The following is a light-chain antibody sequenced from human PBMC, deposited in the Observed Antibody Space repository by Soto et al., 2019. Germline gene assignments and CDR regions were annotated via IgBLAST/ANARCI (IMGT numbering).Light chain of an antibody. Sequence: QSALTQPASVSGSPGQSITISCTGSSNDVGAFNYVSWYRHSPGQAPKVLIRGVSIRPSGVSIRFSASKSANTASLTSSGLQAEDEALYYCSSYTTSNTWVFGGGTKLTVL. CDR1: SNDVGAFNY. CDR2: GVS. V-gene: IGLV2-14*03. J-gene: IGLJ3*02. CDR3: SSYTTSNTWV.